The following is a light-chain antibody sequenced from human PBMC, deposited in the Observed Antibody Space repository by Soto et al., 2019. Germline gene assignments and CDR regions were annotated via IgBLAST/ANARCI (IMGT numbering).Light chain of an antibody. CDR3: HQYSMWPHT. CDR2: GAF. CDR1: QSVGST. J-gene: IGKJ5*01. Sequence: EIPMTQSPATLSESPARIATLSCRASQSVGSTLAWYQQKPGQAPRLLIYGAFTRATGIPARFSGSGSGTEFTLTITSLQSEDFAVYYCHQYSMWPHTFGQGTRVDIK. V-gene: IGKV3-15*01.